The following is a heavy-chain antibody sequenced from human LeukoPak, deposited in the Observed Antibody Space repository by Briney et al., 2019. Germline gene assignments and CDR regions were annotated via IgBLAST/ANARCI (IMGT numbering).Heavy chain of an antibody. CDR2: IFPSGGEI. CDR1: GFTFSSYS. D-gene: IGHD2-8*02. CDR3: ATYRQVLLPFES. J-gene: IGHJ4*02. V-gene: IGHV3-21*04. Sequence: GGSLRLSCAASGFTFSSYSMNWVRQPPGKGLEWVSSIFPSGGEIHYADSVRGRFTNSRDNSKSTLSLQMNSLRAEDTAMYYCATYRQVLLPFESWGQGTLVTVSS.